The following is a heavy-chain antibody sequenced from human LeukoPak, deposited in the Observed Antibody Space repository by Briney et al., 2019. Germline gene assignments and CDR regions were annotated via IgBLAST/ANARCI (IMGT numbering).Heavy chain of an antibody. CDR3: ARDLSEFDY. CDR2: IRQDGGEK. CDR1: GFTFSIYW. J-gene: IGHJ4*02. V-gene: IGHV3-7*01. D-gene: IGHD3-16*02. Sequence: GGSLRLSCAASGFTFSIYWMSWVRQAPGKGLEWVANIRQDGGEKDYVDSVKGRFTISRDNAKNSLYLQMNSLRAEDTAVYYCARDLSEFDYWGQGTLVTVSS.